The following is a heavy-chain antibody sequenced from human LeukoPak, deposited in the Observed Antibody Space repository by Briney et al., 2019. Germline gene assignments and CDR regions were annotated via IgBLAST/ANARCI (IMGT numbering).Heavy chain of an antibody. D-gene: IGHD3-3*01. CDR2: MNPNSGNT. Sequence: ASVKVSCKASGYTFTSYDINWVRQATGQGLEWMGWMNPNSGNTGYAQKFQGRVTMTRNTSISTAYMELSSLRSEDTAVYYCARGFPGDFWSGYFNPTDYWGRGTLVTVSS. V-gene: IGHV1-8*01. J-gene: IGHJ4*02. CDR3: ARGFPGDFWSGYFNPTDY. CDR1: GYTFTSYD.